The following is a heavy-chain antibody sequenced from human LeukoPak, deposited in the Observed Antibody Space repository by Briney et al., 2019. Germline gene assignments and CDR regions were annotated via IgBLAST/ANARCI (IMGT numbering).Heavy chain of an antibody. CDR2: VSSSSSYI. V-gene: IGHV3-21*01. CDR3: ARVFYGVTNYGMDV. D-gene: IGHD2/OR15-2a*01. CDR1: GFTFSNYR. Sequence: GGSLRLSCAASGFTFSNYRMNWVRQAPGKGLEWVSFVSSSSSYIYYADSVKGRFTISRDNAKNSLYLQMNSLRAEDTAVYYRARVFYGVTNYGMDVWGLGTTVTVSS. J-gene: IGHJ6*02.